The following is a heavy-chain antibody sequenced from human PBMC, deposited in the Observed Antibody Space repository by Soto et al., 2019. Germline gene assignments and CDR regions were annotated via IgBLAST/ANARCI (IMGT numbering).Heavy chain of an antibody. J-gene: IGHJ4*02. CDR1: GFTFSSYG. D-gene: IGHD3-3*01. CDR2: ISYDGSNK. CDR3: ASQPLRITIFGVKTPVDY. V-gene: IGHV3-30*03. Sequence: GGSLRLSCAASGFTFSSYGMHWVRQAPGKGLEWVAVISYDGSNKYYADSVKGRFTISRDNSKNTLYLQMNSLRAEDTAVYYCASQPLRITIFGVKTPVDYWGQGTLVTVSS.